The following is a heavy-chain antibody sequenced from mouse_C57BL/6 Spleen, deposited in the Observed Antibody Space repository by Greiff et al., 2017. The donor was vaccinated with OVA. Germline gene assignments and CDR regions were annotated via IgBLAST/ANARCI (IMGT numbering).Heavy chain of an antibody. CDR3: ARKGYDYDWKNYAMGC. CDR2: IHPNSGST. J-gene: IGHJ4*01. Sequence: VQLQQPGAELVKPGASVKLSCKASGYTFTSYWMHWVKQRPGQGLEWIGMIHPNSGSTNYNEKFKSKATLTVAKSSSTAYMQLSILTSEDSAVYYCARKGYDYDWKNYAMGCWGKGTSVTVSS. CDR1: GYTFTSYW. V-gene: IGHV1-64*01. D-gene: IGHD2-4*01.